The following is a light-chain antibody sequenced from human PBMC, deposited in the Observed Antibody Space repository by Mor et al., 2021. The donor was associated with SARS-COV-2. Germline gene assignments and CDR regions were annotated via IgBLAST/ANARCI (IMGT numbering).Light chain of an antibody. Sequence: ERATLSCRASQIITSNSLAWYQQKPGQPPRLLIFDASSRPTGIPDRFSVSGSGTDFTLTISRVEPEDFAVYHCHQFGSSVFSFGQGSRLE. V-gene: IGKV3-20*01. CDR1: QIITSNS. J-gene: IGKJ2*01. CDR2: DAS. CDR3: HQFGSSVFS.